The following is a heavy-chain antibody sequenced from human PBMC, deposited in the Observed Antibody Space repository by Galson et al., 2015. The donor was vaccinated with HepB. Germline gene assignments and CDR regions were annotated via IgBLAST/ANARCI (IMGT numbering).Heavy chain of an antibody. CDR3: AKDQIWEFPHFLHY. D-gene: IGHD5-18*01. CDR2: ISGNGGRT. V-gene: IGHV3-23*01. J-gene: IGHJ4*02. CDR1: GFTFGTCA. Sequence: SLRLSCAASGFTFGTCAMTWVRQAPGKGLEWVSTISGNGGRTYYADSVKDRFTISRDNSKDTLYLHMNSLRAEDTAVYYCAKDQIWEFPHFLHYWVQGTLVTVTS.